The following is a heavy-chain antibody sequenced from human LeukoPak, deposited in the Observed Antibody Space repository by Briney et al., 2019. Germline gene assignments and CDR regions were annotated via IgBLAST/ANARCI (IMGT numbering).Heavy chain of an antibody. D-gene: IGHD3/OR15-3a*01. CDR2: IDYNGRT. V-gene: IGHV4-61*08. J-gene: IGHJ4*02. CDR1: GGSISSGGYS. CDR3: ERVGRGFGLYYFDY. Sequence: SETLSLTCAVSGGSISSGGYSWSWIRQPPGKGLEWIAYIDYNGRTNNNPSLKSRLTISVATSKNQLSLKLSSVTAADTAVYYCERVGRGFGLYYFDYWGQGTLVIVS.